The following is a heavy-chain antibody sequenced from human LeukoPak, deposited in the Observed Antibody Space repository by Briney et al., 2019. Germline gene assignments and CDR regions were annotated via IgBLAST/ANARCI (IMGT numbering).Heavy chain of an antibody. CDR3: ARVGPDYDILTGYYYYYGMDV. Sequence: GGSLRLSCAASGFTFSSYWMHWVRQAPGKGLVWVSRINSDGSSTSYADSVKGRFTISRDNAKNTLYLQMNSLRAEDTAVYYCARVGPDYDILTGYYYYYGMDVWGQGTTVTVSS. D-gene: IGHD3-9*01. CDR1: GFTFSSYW. CDR2: INSDGSST. V-gene: IGHV3-74*01. J-gene: IGHJ6*02.